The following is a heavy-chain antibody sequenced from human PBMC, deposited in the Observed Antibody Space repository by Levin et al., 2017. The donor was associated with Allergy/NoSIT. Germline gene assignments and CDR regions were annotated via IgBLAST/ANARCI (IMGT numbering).Heavy chain of an antibody. CDR1: GFTFSDYY. Sequence: SGGSLRLSCAASGFTFSDYYMSWIRQAPGKGLEWVSYISSSSSYTNYADSVKGRFTISRDNAKNSLYLQMNSLRAEDTAVYYCARQRGSSWYLYFQHWGQGTLVTVSS. V-gene: IGHV3-11*03. D-gene: IGHD6-13*01. CDR2: ISSSSSYT. J-gene: IGHJ1*01. CDR3: ARQRGSSWYLYFQH.